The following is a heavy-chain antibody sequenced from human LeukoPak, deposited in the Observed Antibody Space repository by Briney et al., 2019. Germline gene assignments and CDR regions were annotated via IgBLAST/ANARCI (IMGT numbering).Heavy chain of an antibody. CDR1: GFTFSSYS. D-gene: IGHD6-6*01. J-gene: IGHJ3*02. CDR2: ISSSSSTI. V-gene: IGHV3-48*04. CDR3: ARDVASALSQFMDAFDI. Sequence: GGSLRLSCAASGFTFSSYSMNWVRQAPGKGLEWVSYISSSSSTIYYADSVKGRFTISRDNAKNSLYLQMNSLRAEDTAVYYCARDVASALSQFMDAFDIWGQGTMVTVSS.